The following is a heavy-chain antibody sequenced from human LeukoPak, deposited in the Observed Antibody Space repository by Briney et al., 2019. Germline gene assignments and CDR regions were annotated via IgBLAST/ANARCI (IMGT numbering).Heavy chain of an antibody. V-gene: IGHV3-30-3*01. D-gene: IGHD3-10*01. CDR1: GFTFSSYA. J-gene: IGHJ4*02. CDR3: ARDRGSFSYAFDY. CDR2: ISYDGSNK. Sequence: GGSLRLSCAASGFTFSSYAMHWVRQAPGKGLEWVAVISYDGSNKYYADSVKGRFTISRDNSKNTLYLQMNSLRAEDTAVYYCARDRGSFSYAFDYWGQGTLVTVSS.